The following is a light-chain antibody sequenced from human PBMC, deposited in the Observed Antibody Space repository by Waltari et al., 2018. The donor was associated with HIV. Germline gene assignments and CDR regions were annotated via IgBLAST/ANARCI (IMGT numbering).Light chain of an antibody. CDR2: EFS. J-gene: IGLJ3*02. Sequence: QSALTQPASVSGSPGQSITISCTGTSSDIGGYKYVSWYQQQPGKCPKLMISEFSNRPSGVSNRFSGSNSAHTASLTISGLQAEYEADYYGSSYTTSCTWVFGGATKLTVL. V-gene: IGLV2-14*01. CDR1: SSDIGGYKY. CDR3: SSYTTSCTWV.